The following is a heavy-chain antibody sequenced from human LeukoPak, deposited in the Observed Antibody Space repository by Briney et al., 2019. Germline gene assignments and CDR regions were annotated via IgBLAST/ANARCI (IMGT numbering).Heavy chain of an antibody. D-gene: IGHD2-21*01. V-gene: IGHV1-46*01. CDR2: IDPSGPSV. J-gene: IGHJ3*02. CDR1: GYSFTNYK. Sequence: ASVKVSCKASGYSFTNYKIHWLRQAPGQGLQWMGIIDPSGPSVTYAQIFQGRLIVTRDTSTSTVYMQLSSLRSEDTAVYYCARGRFHGYCGGDCYSEAGDAFDIWGQGTMVTVSS. CDR3: ARGRFHGYCGGDCYSEAGDAFDI.